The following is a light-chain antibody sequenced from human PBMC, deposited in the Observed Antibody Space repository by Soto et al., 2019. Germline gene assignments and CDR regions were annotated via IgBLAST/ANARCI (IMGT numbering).Light chain of an antibody. CDR1: SSDVGAYTS. CDR3: AAWDDSLSGWV. J-gene: IGLJ3*02. V-gene: IGLV2-14*01. CDR2: EVS. Sequence: QSALTQPASVSGSPGQSITISCTGTSSDVGAYTSVSWYQQHPGKAPKLIIYEVSNRPPGVSTRFSGSKSASTASLTISGLQAEDEAHYYCAAWDDSLSGWVFGGGTKVTVL.